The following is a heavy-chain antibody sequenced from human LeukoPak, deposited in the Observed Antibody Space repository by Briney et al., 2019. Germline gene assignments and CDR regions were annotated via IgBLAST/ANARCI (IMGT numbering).Heavy chain of an antibody. Sequence: GRSLRLSCAASGFTFDDYAMHWVRQAPGKGLEWVSAISGSGGSTYYADSVKGRFTISRDNSKNTLYLQMNSLRAEDTAVYYCAKCTGLYNPDWGQGTLVTVSS. CDR3: AKCTGLYNPD. CDR2: ISGSGGST. CDR1: GFTFDDYA. J-gene: IGHJ4*02. D-gene: IGHD1-14*01. V-gene: IGHV3-23*01.